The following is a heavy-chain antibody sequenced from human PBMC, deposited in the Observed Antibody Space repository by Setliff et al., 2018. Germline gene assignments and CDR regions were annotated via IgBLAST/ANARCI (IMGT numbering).Heavy chain of an antibody. J-gene: IGHJ4*02. D-gene: IGHD5-12*01. Sequence: SETLSLTCVVYGGSFSGYQWSWIRQPPGKGLEWIGEINHSGSTNYNPSLKSRVSISVEKSKNQFSLKLTSVTAADTAVYFCARVGGLLVATMPFDYWGPGTLVTVSS. CDR3: ARVGGLLVATMPFDY. V-gene: IGHV4-34*01. CDR1: GGSFSGYQ. CDR2: INHSGST.